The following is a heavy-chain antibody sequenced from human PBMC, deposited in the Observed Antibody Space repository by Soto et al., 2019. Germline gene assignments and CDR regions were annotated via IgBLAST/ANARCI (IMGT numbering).Heavy chain of an antibody. Sequence: PGGSLRLSCAASGFTFSSYGMHWVRQAPGKGLEWVAVIRYDGSNKYYADSVKGRFTISRDNSKNTLYLQMNSLRAEDTAVYYCARDKEVGATNYYYYYGMDVWGQGTTVTVSS. CDR1: GFTFSSYG. CDR3: ARDKEVGATNYYYYYGMDV. CDR2: IRYDGSNK. J-gene: IGHJ6*02. D-gene: IGHD1-26*01. V-gene: IGHV3-33*01.